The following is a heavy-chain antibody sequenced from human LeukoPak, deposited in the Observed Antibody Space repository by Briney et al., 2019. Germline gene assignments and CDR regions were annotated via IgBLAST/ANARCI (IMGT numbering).Heavy chain of an antibody. V-gene: IGHV3-30*02. CDR1: GFTFSSYG. CDR3: AKDRRAVGATAYYFDY. J-gene: IGHJ4*02. CDR2: IRYDGSNK. Sequence: GGSLRLSCAASGFTFSSYGMHWVRQAPGKGLEWVAFIRYDGSNKYYADSVKGRFTISRDNSKNTPYLQMNSLRAEDTAVYYCAKDRRAVGATAYYFDYWGQGTLVTVSS. D-gene: IGHD1-26*01.